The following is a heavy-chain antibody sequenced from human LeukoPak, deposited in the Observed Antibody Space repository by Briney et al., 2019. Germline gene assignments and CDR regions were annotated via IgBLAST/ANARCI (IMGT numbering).Heavy chain of an antibody. CDR2: IKEDGSEK. CDR3: ARDYPYYYDGMWYCDY. V-gene: IGHV3-7*01. D-gene: IGHD3-22*01. Sequence: PGGSPRLSCAASGFTFRSYWMSWVRQAPGKGLEWVANIKEDGSEKYFVDSVKGRFTISRDNAKNSLYLQMNSLRAEDTAVYYCARDYPYYYDGMWYCDYWGQGTLVSVSS. J-gene: IGHJ4*02. CDR1: GFTFRSYW.